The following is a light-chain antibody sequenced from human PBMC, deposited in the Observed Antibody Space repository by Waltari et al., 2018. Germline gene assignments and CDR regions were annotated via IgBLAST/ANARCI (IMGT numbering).Light chain of an antibody. CDR3: MQGTHWPRT. V-gene: IGKV2-30*01. Sequence: DVVMTQSPLSLPVTLGQPASISCRSTQSLVYSDGNTYLNWFQQRPGQSPRRLIYKGSKRDSGVPDRFSGSGSGTVFTLKISRVEAEDVGFYYCMQGTHWPRTFGPGTKVEIK. CDR1: QSLVYSDGNTY. J-gene: IGKJ1*01. CDR2: KGS.